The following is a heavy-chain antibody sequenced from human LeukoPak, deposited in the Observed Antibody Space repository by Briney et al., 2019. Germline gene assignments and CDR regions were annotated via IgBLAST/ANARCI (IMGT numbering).Heavy chain of an antibody. J-gene: IGHJ2*01. CDR2: IYYSGST. V-gene: IGHV4-59*08. CDR3: ARAHTSSGYYYRPLWYFDL. Sequence: PSETLSLTCTVSGGSISSYYWSWIRQPPGKGLEWIGYIYYSGSTNYNPSLKSRVTISVDTSKKQLSLKLSSVTAADTAVYYCARAHTSSGYYYRPLWYFDLWGRGTLVTVSS. D-gene: IGHD3-22*01. CDR1: GGSISSYY.